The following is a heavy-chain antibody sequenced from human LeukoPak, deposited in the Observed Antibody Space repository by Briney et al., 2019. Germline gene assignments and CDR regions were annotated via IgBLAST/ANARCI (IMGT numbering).Heavy chain of an antibody. D-gene: IGHD3-22*01. Sequence: AGGSLRLSCAASGFTFSSYAMHWVRQAPGKGLEWVAVISYDGSNKYYADSVKGRFTISRDNSENTLYLQMNSLRAEDTAVYYCARGHYYDSSGFYYWGQGTLVTVSS. J-gene: IGHJ4*02. CDR1: GFTFSSYA. V-gene: IGHV3-30*04. CDR3: ARGHYYDSSGFYY. CDR2: ISYDGSNK.